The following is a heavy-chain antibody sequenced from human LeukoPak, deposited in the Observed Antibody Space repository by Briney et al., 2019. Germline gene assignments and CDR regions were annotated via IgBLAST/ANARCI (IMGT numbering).Heavy chain of an antibody. V-gene: IGHV1-18*01. D-gene: IGHD3-22*01. CDR1: GYTFTSYG. CDR3: ARDLYSSGYYYWSYYFDY. Sequence: ASVKVSCKASGYTFTSYGISWVQQAPGQGLEWMGWISAYNGNTNYAQKLQGRVTMTTDTSTSTAYMELRSLRSDDTAVYYCARDLYSSGYYYWSYYFDYWGQGTLVTVSS. J-gene: IGHJ4*02. CDR2: ISAYNGNT.